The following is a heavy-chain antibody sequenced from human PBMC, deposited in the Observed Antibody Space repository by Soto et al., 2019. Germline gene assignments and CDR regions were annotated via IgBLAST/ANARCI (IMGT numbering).Heavy chain of an antibody. Sequence: TGGSLRLSCAASGFTFSSYAMSWVRQAPGKGLEWVSAISGSGGSTYYADSVKGRFTISRDNSKNTLYLQMNSLRAEDTAVYYCAKDFGSYYYDSSGYTTPYWGQGTLVTVSS. V-gene: IGHV3-23*01. J-gene: IGHJ4*02. CDR1: GFTFSSYA. CDR3: AKDFGSYYYDSSGYTTPY. D-gene: IGHD3-22*01. CDR2: ISGSGGST.